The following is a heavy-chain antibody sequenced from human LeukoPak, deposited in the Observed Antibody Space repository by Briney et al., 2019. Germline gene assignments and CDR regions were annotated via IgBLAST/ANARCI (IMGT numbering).Heavy chain of an antibody. J-gene: IGHJ3*02. CDR1: GGSISSYY. Sequence: SETLSLTCTVSGGSISSYYWSWIRQPPGKGLEWIGYIYYSGSTNYNPSLKSRVTISVDTSKNQFSLKLSSVTAADTAVYYCARAVRGRDCSGGSCYSAFDIWGQGTMVTVSS. D-gene: IGHD2-15*01. CDR3: ARAVRGRDCSGGSCYSAFDI. CDR2: IYYSGST. V-gene: IGHV4-59*01.